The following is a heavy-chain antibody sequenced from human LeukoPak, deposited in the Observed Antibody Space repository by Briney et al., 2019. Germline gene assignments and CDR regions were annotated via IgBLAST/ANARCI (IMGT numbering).Heavy chain of an antibody. J-gene: IGHJ5*02. CDR3: ARDGVYGGNPSHWFDP. CDR2: IWYGGSNK. V-gene: IGHV3-33*01. CDR1: GFTFSSYG. Sequence: GGSLRLSCAASGFTFSSYGMHWVRQAPGKGLERVAVIWYGGSNKYYADSVKGRFTISRDNSKNTLYLQMNSLRAEDTAVYYCARDGVYGGNPSHWFDPWGQGTLVTVSS. D-gene: IGHD4-23*01.